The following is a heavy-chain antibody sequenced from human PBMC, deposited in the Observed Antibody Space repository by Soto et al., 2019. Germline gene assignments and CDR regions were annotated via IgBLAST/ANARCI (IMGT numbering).Heavy chain of an antibody. D-gene: IGHD2-2*01. J-gene: IGHJ6*03. CDR1: GGSFSGYY. CDR3: ARGFRGSDIVVVPAAKTDYYYYMDV. CDR2: INHSGST. V-gene: IGHV4-34*01. Sequence: SETLSLTCAVYGGSFSGYYWSWIRQPPGKGLEWIGEINHSGSTNYNPSLKSRVTISVDTSKNQFSLKLSSVTAADTAVYYCARGFRGSDIVVVPAAKTDYYYYMDVWGKGTTVTVSS.